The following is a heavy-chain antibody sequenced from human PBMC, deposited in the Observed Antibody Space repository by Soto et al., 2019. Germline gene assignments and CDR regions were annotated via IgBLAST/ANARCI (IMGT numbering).Heavy chain of an antibody. CDR1: GFTFSSYS. J-gene: IGHJ4*02. CDR3: ARVAARYCSGGSCYRTFDY. D-gene: IGHD2-15*01. CDR2: ISSSSSYI. Sequence: GGSLRLSCAASGFTFSSYSMNWVRQAPGKGLEWVSSISSSSSYIYYADSVKGRFTISRDNAKNSLYLQMNSLRAEDTAVYYCARVAARYCSGGSCYRTFDYWGQGTLVTVSS. V-gene: IGHV3-21*01.